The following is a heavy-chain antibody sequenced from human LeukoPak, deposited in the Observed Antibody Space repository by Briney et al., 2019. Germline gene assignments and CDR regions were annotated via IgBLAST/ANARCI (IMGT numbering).Heavy chain of an antibody. CDR2: IYYSGST. CDR3: ARLDSSGLPFDY. V-gene: IGHV4-59*08. D-gene: IGHD6-19*01. J-gene: IGHJ4*02. CDR1: GGSTSSYY. Sequence: SETLSLTCTVSGGSTSSYYWSWIRQPPGKGLEWIGYIYYSGSTNYNPSLKSRVTISVDTSKNQFSLKLSSVTAADTAVYYCARLDSSGLPFDYWGQGTLVTVSS.